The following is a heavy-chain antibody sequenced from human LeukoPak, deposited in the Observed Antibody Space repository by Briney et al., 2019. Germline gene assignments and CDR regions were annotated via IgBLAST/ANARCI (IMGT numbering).Heavy chain of an antibody. CDR1: GFTFGSYW. V-gene: IGHV3-7*01. J-gene: IGHJ4*02. CDR3: ARDGGSGNPGADY. D-gene: IGHD2-15*01. CDR2: IEPDGSEK. Sequence: GGSLRLSCAASGFTFGSYWMSWVRQAPGKGLEWVANIEPDGSEKYYVGSVKGRFTISRDNAENSLYLQMNCLRAEDTAVYYCARDGGSGNPGADYWGQGTLVTVSS.